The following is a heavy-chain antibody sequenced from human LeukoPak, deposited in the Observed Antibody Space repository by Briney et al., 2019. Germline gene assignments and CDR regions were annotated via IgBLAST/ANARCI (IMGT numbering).Heavy chain of an antibody. J-gene: IGHJ4*02. V-gene: IGHV3-30*03. D-gene: IGHD5-12*01. CDR3: ARGLGGYNTVNY. Sequence: PGGSLRLSCAVSGFTPSNYGMHWVRQAPGKGPEWVAILSHDGSKKYYADSVKGRFTISRDNSRNTLYLQMNGLRAEDTAVYYCARGLGGYNTVNYWGQGTLVTVSS. CDR2: LSHDGSKK. CDR1: GFTPSNYG.